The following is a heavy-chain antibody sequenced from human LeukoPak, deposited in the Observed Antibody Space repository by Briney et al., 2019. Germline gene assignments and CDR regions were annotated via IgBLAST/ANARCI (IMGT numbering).Heavy chain of an antibody. J-gene: IGHJ4*02. D-gene: IGHD5-18*01. CDR1: GYSFTSYW. V-gene: IGHV5-10-1*01. CDR3: ARQFQRSYGLIDY. Sequence: GESLKISCKGSGYSFTSYWISLVRQMPGKGLEWMGRIDPSDSYTNYSPSFQGHVTISADKSISTAYLQWSSLKASDTAMYHCARQFQRSYGLIDYWGQGTLVTVSS. CDR2: IDPSDSYT.